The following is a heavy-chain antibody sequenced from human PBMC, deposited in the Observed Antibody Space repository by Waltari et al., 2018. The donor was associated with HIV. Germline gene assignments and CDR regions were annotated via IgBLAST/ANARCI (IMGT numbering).Heavy chain of an antibody. CDR3: ARGLGGQWLVRDYYYYGMDV. Sequence: QVQLQQWGAGLLKPSETLSLTCAVYGGSFSGYYWSWIRQPPGKGLEWIGEINHSGSTNYNPSLKSRVTISVDTSKNQFSLKLSSVTAADTAVYYCARGLGGQWLVRDYYYYGMDVWGQGTTVTVSS. CDR2: INHSGST. CDR1: GGSFSGYY. J-gene: IGHJ6*02. V-gene: IGHV4-34*01. D-gene: IGHD6-19*01.